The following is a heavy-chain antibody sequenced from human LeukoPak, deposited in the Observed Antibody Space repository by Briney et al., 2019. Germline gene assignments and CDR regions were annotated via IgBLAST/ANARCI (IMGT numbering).Heavy chain of an antibody. CDR1: GFTFSSYG. Sequence: GGSLRLSCAASGFTFSSYGMHWVRQAPGKGLEWVAVIWYDGSNKYYADSVKGRFTISRDNSKNTLYLQMNSLRAEDTAVYYCARGGSIAARHAGWFDPWGQGTLVTVSS. CDR3: ARGGSIAARHAGWFDP. D-gene: IGHD6-6*01. V-gene: IGHV3-33*01. CDR2: IWYDGSNK. J-gene: IGHJ5*02.